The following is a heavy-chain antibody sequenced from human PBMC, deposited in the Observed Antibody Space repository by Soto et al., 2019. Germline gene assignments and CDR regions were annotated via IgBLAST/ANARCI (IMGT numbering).Heavy chain of an antibody. CDR1: GGTFINYA. J-gene: IGHJ5*02. CDR3: ARAPIRYCTGARCYRYNWCDL. D-gene: IGHD2-15*01. V-gene: IGHV1-69*12. CDR2: IIPMFGMA. Sequence: QVQLVQSGAEVKKPGSSVKVSCKASGGTFINYAINWVRLAPGQGLEWVGGIIPMFGMANYAQKFQGRGTITADEYTSTASMELSSLRSADTAVYYCARAPIRYCTGARCYRYNWCDLWGQGALVTVSS.